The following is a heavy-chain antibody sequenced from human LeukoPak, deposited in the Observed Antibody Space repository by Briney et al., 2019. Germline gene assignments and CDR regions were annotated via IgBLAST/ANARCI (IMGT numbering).Heavy chain of an antibody. V-gene: IGHV3-53*05. CDR2: IYSGGST. CDR1: GFTVSNNY. Sequence: GGSLRLSCAASGFTVSNNYMSWVRQAPGKGLGWVSVIYSGGSTYYADSVKGRFTISRDNSKNTLYLQMNSLRAEDTAVYYCAKVTRIVVVPAAMGSWGQGTLVTVSS. J-gene: IGHJ5*02. D-gene: IGHD2-2*01. CDR3: AKVTRIVVVPAAMGS.